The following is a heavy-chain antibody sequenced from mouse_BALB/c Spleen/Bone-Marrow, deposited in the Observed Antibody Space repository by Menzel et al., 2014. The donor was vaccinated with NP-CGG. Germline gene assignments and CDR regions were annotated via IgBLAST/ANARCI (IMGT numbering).Heavy chain of an antibody. J-gene: IGHJ2*01. Sequence: VKLVESAAELARPGASVKMSCKASDYTFTSYTIQWVKQRPGQGLEWIGYINPTRGYTDYNQKFKDKTTLTADKSSSTAYMQLSSLTSEDSAVYYCAREGTYYAFFDYWGQGTTLTVSS. CDR2: INPTRGYT. V-gene: IGHV1-4*02. D-gene: IGHD1-1*01. CDR3: AREGTYYAFFDY. CDR1: DYTFTSYT.